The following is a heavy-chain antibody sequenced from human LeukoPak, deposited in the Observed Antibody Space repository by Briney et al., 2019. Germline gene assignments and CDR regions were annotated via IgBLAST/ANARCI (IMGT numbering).Heavy chain of an antibody. CDR2: INSDGSST. Sequence: GGSLRLSCAASGFTFSSYWMHWVRQAPGKGLVWISRINSDGSSTSYADSVKGRFTISRDNAKNTLYLQMNSLRAEDTAVYYCARVQGHPPNGLDIWGQGTMVTVSS. V-gene: IGHV3-74*01. D-gene: IGHD2-8*01. CDR3: ARVQGHPPNGLDI. J-gene: IGHJ3*02. CDR1: GFTFSSYW.